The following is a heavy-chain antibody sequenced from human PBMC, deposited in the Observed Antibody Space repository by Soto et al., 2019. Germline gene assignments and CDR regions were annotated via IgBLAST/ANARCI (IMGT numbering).Heavy chain of an antibody. CDR3: ARLRASADLEWTYYSAMDV. D-gene: IGHD3-3*01. J-gene: IGHJ6*02. Sequence: EVQLVESGGGLVQPGGSLKLSCAASGFRFSGSTMHWVRQASGKGLEWVGHIRSKGNSYATEYAASVKGRFAISRDDTKHTAYLQMNSLKTEDTAVYFCARLRASADLEWTYYSAMDVWGQGTTVTVSS. V-gene: IGHV3-73*02. CDR1: GFRFSGST. CDR2: IRSKGNSYAT.